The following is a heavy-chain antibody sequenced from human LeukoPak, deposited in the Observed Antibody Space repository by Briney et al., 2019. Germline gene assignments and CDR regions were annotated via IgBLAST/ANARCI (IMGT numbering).Heavy chain of an antibody. V-gene: IGHV1-69*04. CDR2: IIPILGIA. CDR1: GGTFSSYA. CDR3: ARDLHDFWSGYPGVNWFDP. Sequence: GSSVKVSCKASGGTFSSYAISWVRQAPGQGLEWMGRIIPILGIANYAQKLQGRVTMTTDTSTSTAYMELRSLRSDDTAVYYCARDLHDFWSGYPGVNWFDPWGQGTLVTVSS. J-gene: IGHJ5*02. D-gene: IGHD3-3*01.